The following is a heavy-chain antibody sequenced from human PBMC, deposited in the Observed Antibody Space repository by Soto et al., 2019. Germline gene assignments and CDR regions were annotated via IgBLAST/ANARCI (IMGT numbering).Heavy chain of an antibody. J-gene: IGHJ5*02. Sequence: ASVKVSCKASGFTFTSSAMQWVRQARGQRLEWIGWIVVGSGNTNYAQKFQERVTITRDMSTSTAYMELSSLRSEDTAVYYCAREPAAGDWFDPWGQGTLVTVSS. CDR2: IVVGSGNT. V-gene: IGHV1-58*02. CDR3: AREPAAGDWFDP. CDR1: GFTFTSSA. D-gene: IGHD6-13*01.